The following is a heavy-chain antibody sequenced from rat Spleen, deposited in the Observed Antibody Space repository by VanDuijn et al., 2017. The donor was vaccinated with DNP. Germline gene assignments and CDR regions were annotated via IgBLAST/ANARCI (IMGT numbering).Heavy chain of an antibody. CDR3: ARGPQLGAGVMDA. CDR2: INYSGTT. V-gene: IGHV3-1*01. CDR1: GYFITNNY. J-gene: IGHJ4*01. D-gene: IGHD5-1*01. Sequence: DVQLQESGPGLVKPSQSLSLTCSVTGYFITNNYWAWIRKFPGNKMEWMGYINYSGTTAYNPSLRSRISITRDTSKNQFFLQVNSVTTEDTATYYCARGPQLGAGVMDAWGQGASVTVSS.